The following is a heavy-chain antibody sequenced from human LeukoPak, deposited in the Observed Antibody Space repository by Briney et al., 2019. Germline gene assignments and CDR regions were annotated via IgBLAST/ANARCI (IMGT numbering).Heavy chain of an antibody. CDR2: IIPIFGTA. V-gene: IGHV1-69*13. J-gene: IGHJ4*02. CDR3: ARAMKDFVVVPAGDY. D-gene: IGHD2-2*01. Sequence: GASVKVSCKASGGTFSSYAISWVRQAPGQGLEWMGGIIPIFGTANYAQKFQGRVTITADESTSTAYMELSSLRSDDTAVYYCARAMKDFVVVPAGDYWGQGTLVTVSS. CDR1: GGTFSSYA.